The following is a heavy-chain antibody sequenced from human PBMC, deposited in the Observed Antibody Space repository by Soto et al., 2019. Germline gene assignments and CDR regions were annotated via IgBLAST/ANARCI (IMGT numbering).Heavy chain of an antibody. CDR2: IYWDDDK. D-gene: IGHD6-13*01. Sequence: QITLKESGPTLVKPTQTLTLTCTFSGFSLSTSGVGVGWIRQPPGKALEWLALIYWDDDKRYSPSLKSRLTIAKDTSKNQVVLTMTNMDPVDTATYYCGHRRGIAAAFDYWGQGTLVTVSS. CDR1: GFSLSTSGVG. CDR3: GHRRGIAAAFDY. V-gene: IGHV2-5*02. J-gene: IGHJ4*02.